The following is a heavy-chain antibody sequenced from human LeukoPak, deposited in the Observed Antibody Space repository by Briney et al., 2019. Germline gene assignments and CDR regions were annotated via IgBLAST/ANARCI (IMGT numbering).Heavy chain of an antibody. Sequence: PGGSLRLSCAASGFTFRNYAMAWFRQAPGKGLEWVSAISGRGANRYFADSVKGRFTISRDNSRNALYLRMNSLRAEDTAVYFCARQVGPDYWGQGTLVTVSS. CDR1: GFTFRNYA. CDR3: ARQVGPDY. CDR2: ISGRGANR. V-gene: IGHV3-23*01. J-gene: IGHJ4*02.